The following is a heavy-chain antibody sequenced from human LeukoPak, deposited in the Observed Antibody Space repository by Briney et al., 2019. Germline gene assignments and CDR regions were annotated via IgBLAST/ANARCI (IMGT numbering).Heavy chain of an antibody. V-gene: IGHV4-39*07. CDR3: ARVIAAAGPKENWFDP. D-gene: IGHD6-13*01. Sequence: NPSETLSLTCTVSGGSISSSSYYWAWIRQPPGKGLEWIGSIHYSGSTYYNPSLQSRVTISIDTSKNQFSLKLRFVTAADTAVYYCARVIAAAGPKENWFDPWGQGTLVTVSS. CDR1: GGSISSSSYY. J-gene: IGHJ5*02. CDR2: IHYSGST.